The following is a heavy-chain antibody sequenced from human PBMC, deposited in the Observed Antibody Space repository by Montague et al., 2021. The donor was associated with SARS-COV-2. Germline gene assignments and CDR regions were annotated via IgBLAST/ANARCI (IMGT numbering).Heavy chain of an antibody. D-gene: IGHD1-26*01. CDR3: GRDQRGGFYPGARDI. Sequence: KTKYNPSLKSRVTISLDTSKNQFSLRLTSVTAADTAVYYCGRDQRGGFYPGARDIWGQGKTVTVSS. CDR2: KT. J-gene: IGHJ3*02. V-gene: IGHV4-59*12.